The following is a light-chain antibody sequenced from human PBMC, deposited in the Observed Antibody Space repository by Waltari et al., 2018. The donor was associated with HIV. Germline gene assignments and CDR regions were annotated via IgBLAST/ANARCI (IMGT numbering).Light chain of an antibody. CDR2: EVN. CDR1: NSDIGSYDY. Sequence: QSALTQPPSASGSPGQSVTLSCTGSNSDIGSYDYVSWYQLHPGKAPKLVISEVNKRPSGVSDRFSGSKSANTAFLTVSGLQAEDEADYYCSSFADRDGFYVLFGGGTRLTVL. V-gene: IGLV2-8*01. CDR3: SSFADRDGFYVL. J-gene: IGLJ2*01.